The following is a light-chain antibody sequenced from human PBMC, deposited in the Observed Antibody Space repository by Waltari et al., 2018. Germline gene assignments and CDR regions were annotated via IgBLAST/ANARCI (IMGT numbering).Light chain of an antibody. Sequence: DIQMTQSPSSLSASVGDRVTITCQASQDISNYLNWYQQKPGKAPKLLIYDASNLETGVPSRFSGSGSGTDFTFTISSLQPEDFAIYYCQQYYSNPATFGQGTKVEIK. V-gene: IGKV1-33*01. J-gene: IGKJ1*01. CDR2: DAS. CDR3: QQYYSNPAT. CDR1: QDISNY.